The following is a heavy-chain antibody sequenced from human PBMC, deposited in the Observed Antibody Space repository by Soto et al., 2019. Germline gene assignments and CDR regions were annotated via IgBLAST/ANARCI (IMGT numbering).Heavy chain of an antibody. CDR3: AKGSRGYTGYVFVY. Sequence: EVQVLESGGDLIQPGGSLRLSCAASGFSFGGYAMSWVRQAPGKGLEWVSSISGSGSTTYYADSVRGRFTISRDNLXSSVWLDMNSLRAEDKAVYYCAKGSRGYTGYVFVYWGQGTLVTVYS. V-gene: IGHV3-23*01. J-gene: IGHJ4*02. CDR2: ISGSGSTT. CDR1: GFSFGGYA. D-gene: IGHD5-12*01.